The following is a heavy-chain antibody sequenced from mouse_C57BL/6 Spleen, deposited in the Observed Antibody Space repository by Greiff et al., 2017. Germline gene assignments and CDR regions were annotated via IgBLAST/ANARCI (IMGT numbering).Heavy chain of an antibody. CDR1: GYTFTSYW. CDR2: IDPSDSYT. V-gene: IGHV1-59*01. J-gene: IGHJ3*01. CDR3: ARTHYHDRAWFAY. Sequence: QVQLKQPGAELVRPGTSVKLSCKASGYTFTSYWMHWVKQRPGQGLEWIGVIDPSDSYTNYNQQFKGKATLTVDTSSSTAYMQLSSLTSEDSAVYYCARTHYHDRAWFAYWGQGTLVTVSA. D-gene: IGHD2-4*01.